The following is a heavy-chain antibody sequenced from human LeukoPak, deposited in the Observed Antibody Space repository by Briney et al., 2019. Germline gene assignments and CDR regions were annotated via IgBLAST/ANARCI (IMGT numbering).Heavy chain of an antibody. CDR1: SSMFSSYE. J-gene: IGHJ4*02. CDR3: ARDSSTVAPSDY. V-gene: IGHV3-48*03. Sequence: GGSLRLSCAASSSMFSSYEMNWVRQALGKGLQWVSYISRSGNSIYYADSVKGRFTISRDNAKNSLYLQMNNLRAEDTAVYYCARDSSTVAPSDYWGQGTLVTVSS. CDR2: ISRSGNSI. D-gene: IGHD1-1*01.